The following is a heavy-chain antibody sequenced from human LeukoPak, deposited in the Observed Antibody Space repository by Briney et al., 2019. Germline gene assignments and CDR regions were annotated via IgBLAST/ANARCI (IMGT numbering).Heavy chain of an antibody. CDR1: GFTFSDYY. CDR3: ARDWGIAVERTEGLDY. D-gene: IGHD6-19*01. Sequence: GGSLRLSCAASGFTFSDYYMSWIRQAPGKGLEWVSYISSSSYTNYADSVKGRFTISRDNAKNSLYLQMNSLRAEDTAVYYCARDWGIAVERTEGLDYWGRGTLVTVSS. V-gene: IGHV3-11*05. CDR2: ISSSSYT. J-gene: IGHJ4*02.